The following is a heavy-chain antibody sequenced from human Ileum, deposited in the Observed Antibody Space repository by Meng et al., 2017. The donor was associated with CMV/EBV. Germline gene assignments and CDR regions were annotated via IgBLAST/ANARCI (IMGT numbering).Heavy chain of an antibody. J-gene: IGHJ4*02. CDR3: ARSLYYSSYYFDY. D-gene: IGHD3-16*01. V-gene: IGHV2-5*02. CDR1: GFSFSTRGVG. Sequence: QITLKASGPTLVKPPQPLTLTFTFSGFSFSTRGVGVGWIRQPPGKALEWLALIYWDEDKGYSPSLKRRLTITKDTSKNQVVLTMTNVDPVDTATYFCARSLYYSSYYFDYWGQGTLVTVSS. CDR2: IYWDEDK.